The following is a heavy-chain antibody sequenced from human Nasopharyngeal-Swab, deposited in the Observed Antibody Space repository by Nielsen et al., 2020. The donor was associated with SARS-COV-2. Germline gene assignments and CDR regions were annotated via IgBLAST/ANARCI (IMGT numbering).Heavy chain of an antibody. D-gene: IGHD6-6*01. CDR2: INAGNGNT. J-gene: IGHJ3*02. Sequence: ASVKVSCKASGYTFTSYAMHWVRQAPGQRLEWMGWINAGNGNTKYSQKFQGRVTITRDTSASTAYMELSSLRSDDTAVYYCARDLFPGALSSSGGDAFDIWGQGTMVTVSS. V-gene: IGHV1-3*01. CDR3: ARDLFPGALSSSGGDAFDI. CDR1: GYTFTSYA.